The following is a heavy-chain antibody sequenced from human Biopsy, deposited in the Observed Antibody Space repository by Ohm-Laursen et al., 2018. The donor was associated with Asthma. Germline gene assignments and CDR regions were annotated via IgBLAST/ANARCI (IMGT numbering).Heavy chain of an antibody. CDR3: AKVGHGYGDYVGYLDP. Sequence: SLRLSCTASGFAFDSYAIHWVRQAPGKGLEWVSVISSGGGTIDYADSVKGRFTISRNISTNTVYLQMDSLSADDTAVYYCAKVGHGYGDYVGYLDPWGQGTLVTVSS. J-gene: IGHJ5*02. V-gene: IGHV3-23*01. CDR1: GFAFDSYA. D-gene: IGHD4-17*01. CDR2: ISSGGGTI.